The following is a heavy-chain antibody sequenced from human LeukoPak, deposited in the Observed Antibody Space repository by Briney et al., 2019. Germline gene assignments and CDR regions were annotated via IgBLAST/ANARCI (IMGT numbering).Heavy chain of an antibody. D-gene: IGHD2-15*01. CDR3: ARAPSPLHRGVYFDY. CDR1: GFTFSSYA. CDR2: ISYDGSNK. V-gene: IGHV3-30-3*01. J-gene: IGHJ4*02. Sequence: GRSLRLSCAASGFTFSSYAMHWVRQAPGEGLEWVAVISYDGSNKYYADSVKGRFTISRDNSKNTLYLQMNSLRAEDTAVYYCARAPSPLHRGVYFDYWGQGTLVTVSS.